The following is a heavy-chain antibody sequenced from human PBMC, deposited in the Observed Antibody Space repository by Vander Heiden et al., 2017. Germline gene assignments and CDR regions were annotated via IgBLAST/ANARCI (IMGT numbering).Heavy chain of an antibody. J-gene: IGHJ5*02. V-gene: IGHV5-51*01. CDR3: ARQTLIRGVGWFDP. Sequence: EVQMVLSGAEMKQPGEALKIPSQYSGYTFTAQWVAWGRQVPGKGLGWLGIIHPGDSDTRYTPSFRGRVTMSVDKSKNTASLQWNSLEASDTAIYYCARQTLIRGVGWFDPWGQGTLVSVSS. CDR2: IHPGDSDT. D-gene: IGHD3-10*01. CDR1: GYTFTAQW.